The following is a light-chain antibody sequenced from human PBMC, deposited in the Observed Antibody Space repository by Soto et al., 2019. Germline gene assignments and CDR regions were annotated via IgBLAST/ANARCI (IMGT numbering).Light chain of an antibody. Sequence: QSVLTQPPSASSTPGQTVTISCSGSSSNIGSNYVYWYQQLPGTAPKLLIYSNNQRPSGVPDRFSGSKSGTSASLAISGLRSEDEADYYCAAWDDSLSGWVFGGGTKLTVL. CDR2: SNN. CDR1: SSNIGSNY. V-gene: IGLV1-47*02. J-gene: IGLJ3*02. CDR3: AAWDDSLSGWV.